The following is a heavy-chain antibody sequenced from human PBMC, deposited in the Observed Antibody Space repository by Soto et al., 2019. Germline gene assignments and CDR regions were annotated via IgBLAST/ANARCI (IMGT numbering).Heavy chain of an antibody. CDR2: ISSSGNP. CDR3: ARGVEPITLVVTAFDV. J-gene: IGHJ3*01. V-gene: IGHV4-31*02. CDR1: GGSINSGNYY. D-gene: IGHD3-22*01. Sequence: SETLSLTXTVSGGSINSGNYYWSWIRQHPGKGLEWIGYISSSGNPFYKPSLKSRLTISLDPSENQFSLKLGSVTDADTALYYCARGVEPITLVVTAFDVWGQGTRVTVSS.